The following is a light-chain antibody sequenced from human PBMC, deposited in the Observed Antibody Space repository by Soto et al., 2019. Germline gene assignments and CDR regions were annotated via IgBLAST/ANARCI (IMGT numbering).Light chain of an antibody. Sequence: DIQMTQSPSTLSGSVGDRVTITCRASQTISSWLAWYQQKPGKAPKLLIYKASTLKSGVPSRFSGSGSGTEFTLTISSLKPDDFATYYCHQYYTYWTFAQGTKVDNK. J-gene: IGKJ1*01. CDR1: QTISSW. V-gene: IGKV1-5*03. CDR2: KAS. CDR3: HQYYTYWT.